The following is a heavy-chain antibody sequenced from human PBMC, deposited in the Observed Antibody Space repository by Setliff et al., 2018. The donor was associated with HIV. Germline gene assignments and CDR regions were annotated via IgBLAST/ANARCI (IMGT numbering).Heavy chain of an antibody. CDR1: GFTFSTYS. CDR2: ISSSSSTI. D-gene: IGHD6-19*01. Sequence: GESLRLSCEASGFTFSTYSMNWVRQAPGKGLEWVSYISSSSSTIYYADSVKGRFTISRDNAKNSLYLQMNSLRAEDTAVYYCAREVAVAGFNYWGQGTLVTVSS. J-gene: IGHJ4*02. V-gene: IGHV3-48*01. CDR3: AREVAVAGFNY.